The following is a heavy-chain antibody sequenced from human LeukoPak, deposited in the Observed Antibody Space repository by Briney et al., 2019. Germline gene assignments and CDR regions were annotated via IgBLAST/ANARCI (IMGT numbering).Heavy chain of an antibody. CDR1: GFAFSSYG. D-gene: IGHD6-13*01. CDR2: IRYDGSNK. Sequence: GGSLRLSCAASGFAFSSYGMHWVRQATGKGLEWVAFIRYDGSNKYYADSVKGRFTISRDNSKNTLYLQMNSLRAEDTAVYYCAKDLHGIAAFGYWGQGTLVTVSS. J-gene: IGHJ4*02. V-gene: IGHV3-30*02. CDR3: AKDLHGIAAFGY.